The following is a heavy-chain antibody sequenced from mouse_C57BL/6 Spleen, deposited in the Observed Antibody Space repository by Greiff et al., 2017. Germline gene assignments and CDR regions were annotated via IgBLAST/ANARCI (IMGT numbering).Heavy chain of an antibody. CDR2: INPNNGGT. J-gene: IGHJ2*01. D-gene: IGHD1-1*01. CDR1: GYTFTDYN. V-gene: IGHV1-22*01. Sequence: VQLQQSGPELVKPGASVKMSCKASGYTFTDYNMHWVKQSHGKSLEWIGYINPNNGGTSYNQKFKGKATLTVNKSSSTAYMELRSLTSEDSAVYYCASNPYYGSSYDYWGQGTTLTVSS. CDR3: ASNPYYGSSYDY.